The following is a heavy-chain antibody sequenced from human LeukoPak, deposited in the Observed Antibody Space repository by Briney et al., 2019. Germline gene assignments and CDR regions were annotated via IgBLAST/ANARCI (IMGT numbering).Heavy chain of an antibody. J-gene: IGHJ4*02. CDR3: AAEGSSGFDY. CDR2: IYYSGST. Sequence: SETLSLTCTVSGASLSNYYWSWIRQPPGKGLEWIGYIYYSGSTNYNPSLKSRVTISVDTSKNQFSLRLSSVTAADTAVYYCAAEGSSGFDYWGQGTLVTVSS. CDR1: GASLSNYY. V-gene: IGHV4-59*01. D-gene: IGHD6-19*01.